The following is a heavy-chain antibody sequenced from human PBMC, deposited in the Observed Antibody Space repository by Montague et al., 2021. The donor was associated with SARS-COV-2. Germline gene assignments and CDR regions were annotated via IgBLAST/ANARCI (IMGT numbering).Heavy chain of an antibody. D-gene: IGHD1-26*01. CDR2: IYDSGST. CDR3: ARRGRKLLTVATTIGCFDI. J-gene: IGHJ3*02. CDR1: GGSISSNNYY. V-gene: IGHV4-39*02. Sequence: SETLSLTCTVSGGSISSNNYYWDWIRQPPGKGLEWIGSIYDSGSTYYNPSLKSRVTISVDTSKNHFSLKLNSVTAADTAVYYCARRGRKLLTVATTIGCFDIWGQGTMVTVSS.